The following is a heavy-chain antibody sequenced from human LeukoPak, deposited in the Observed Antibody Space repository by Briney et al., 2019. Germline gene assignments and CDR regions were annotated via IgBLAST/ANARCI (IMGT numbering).Heavy chain of an antibody. CDR2: ISDDGSNK. D-gene: IGHD3-10*01. CDR3: ARRATMVRGVIISPHSLDY. J-gene: IGHJ4*02. Sequence: GGSLRLSCAASGFTFSTYAMHWVRLAPGKGLEWVAVISDDGSNKYYADSVKGRFTISRDNSKNTLYLQMNSLKTEDTALYYCARRATMVRGVIISPHSLDYWGQGTLVTVSS. V-gene: IGHV3-30*04. CDR1: GFTFSTYA.